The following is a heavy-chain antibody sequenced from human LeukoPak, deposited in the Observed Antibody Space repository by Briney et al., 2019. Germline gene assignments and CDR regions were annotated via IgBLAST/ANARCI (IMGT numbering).Heavy chain of an antibody. CDR2: IYGGNTT. J-gene: IGHJ4*02. V-gene: IGHV3-53*01. Sequence: GGSLRLSCAASGFTVSSSYMSWVRQAPGKGLEWVSVIYGGNTTYYANSVQGRFTISRDNSKKTLYLQMNSLRAEDTALYYCARGQYSGRGGYFDYWGQGTRVTVSS. CDR1: GFTVSSSY. CDR3: ARGQYSGRGGYFDY. D-gene: IGHD3-10*01.